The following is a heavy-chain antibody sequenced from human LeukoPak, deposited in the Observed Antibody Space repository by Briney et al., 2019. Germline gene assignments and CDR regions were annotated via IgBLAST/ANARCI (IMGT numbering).Heavy chain of an antibody. CDR1: GFTFSSYA. J-gene: IGHJ6*02. V-gene: IGHV3-64*01. D-gene: IGHD3-22*01. Sequence: PGGSLRLSCAASGFTFSSYAMHWVSQAPGKGLEYVSAISSNGGSTYYANSVKGRFTISRDNSKNTLYLQMGSLRAEDMAVYYCARDYTYHYDSSGYTVYYYGMDVWGQGTTVTVSS. CDR3: ARDYTYHYDSSGYTVYYYGMDV. CDR2: ISSNGGST.